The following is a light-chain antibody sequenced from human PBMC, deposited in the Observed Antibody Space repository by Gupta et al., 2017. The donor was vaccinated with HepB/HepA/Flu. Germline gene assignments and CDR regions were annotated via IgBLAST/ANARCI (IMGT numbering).Light chain of an antibody. J-gene: IGKJ2*01. CDR1: QSISSY. V-gene: IGKV1-39*01. CDR3: QQSYRTPA. CDR2: AAS. Sequence: DIQMTQSPSSLSASVGDRVTITCRASQSISSYLNWYQQKPGKAPKLLIYAASSLQSGVPSRFSGSGYGTDFTLTSSRRQHEDFANYYGQQSYRTPAFGQGTKLEIK.